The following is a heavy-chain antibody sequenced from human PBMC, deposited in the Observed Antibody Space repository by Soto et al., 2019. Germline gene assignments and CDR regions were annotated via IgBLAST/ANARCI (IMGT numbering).Heavy chain of an antibody. CDR2: ISAYNGNI. CDR3: ARGHDILTGWKVTC. J-gene: IGHJ4*02. D-gene: IGHD3-9*01. CDR1: GYDFTNYG. V-gene: IGHV1-18*01. Sequence: QVRLVQSGAEVKKPGASVKVSCKTYGYDFTNYGINWVRQAPGQGLEWMGWISAYNGNIVYAQNFRGRATLTTDTSTGADYMELRSLRSDDTAAYYCARGHDILTGWKVTCWGQGPRVTVSS.